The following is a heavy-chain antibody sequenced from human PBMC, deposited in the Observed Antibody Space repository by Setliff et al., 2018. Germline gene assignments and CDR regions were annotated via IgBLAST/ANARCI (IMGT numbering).Heavy chain of an antibody. CDR1: GYIFTYYA. V-gene: IGHV1-18*01. CDR3: ARVPLPLDIVVVVAATPLEYYYYMDV. Sequence: ASVKVSCKASGYIFTYYAIHWVRQAPGQGLEWMGWISASNGNTNYAQKLQGRVTMTTDTSTSTAYMELRSLRSDDTSVYYCARVPLPLDIVVVVAATPLEYYYYMDVWGKGTTVTVSS. J-gene: IGHJ6*03. CDR2: ISASNGNT. D-gene: IGHD2-15*01.